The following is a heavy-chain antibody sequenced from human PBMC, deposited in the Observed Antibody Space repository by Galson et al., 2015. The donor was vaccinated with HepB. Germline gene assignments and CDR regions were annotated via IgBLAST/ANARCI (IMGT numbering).Heavy chain of an antibody. V-gene: IGHV1-3*01. J-gene: IGHJ3*02. CDR1: GYTFTHYA. D-gene: IGHD7-27*01. CDR3: ASVWGSTGRWDAFDI. CDR2: INAGNGNT. Sequence: SVKVSCKASGYTFTHYAMHWVRQAPGQRLEYMGWINAGNGNTKYSQKFQGRVTITRDTSASTAYMELSSLTSEDAAVYYCASVWGSTGRWDAFDIWGQGTMVTVSS.